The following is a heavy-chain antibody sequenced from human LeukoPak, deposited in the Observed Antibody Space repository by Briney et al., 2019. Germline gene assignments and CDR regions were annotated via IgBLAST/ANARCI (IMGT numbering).Heavy chain of an antibody. CDR2: IGYIGRHI. J-gene: IGHJ4*02. CDR1: GFNFRSYT. CDR3: VRVPTAADGTCLDY. Sequence: PGGSLRLSCSASGFNFRSYTMNWVRQAPGKGLEWVAYIGYIGRHIYYADSVRGRFNISRDSAESSLYLQMNRLRVEDTAIYYCVRVPTAADGTCLDYWGQGTLVTVSS. V-gene: IGHV3-48*01. D-gene: IGHD6-13*01.